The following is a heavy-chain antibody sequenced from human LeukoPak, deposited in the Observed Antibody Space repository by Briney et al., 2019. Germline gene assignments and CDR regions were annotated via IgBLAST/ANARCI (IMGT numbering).Heavy chain of an antibody. D-gene: IGHD6-13*01. CDR2: IKSKNSGGAI. J-gene: IGHJ4*02. CDR3: ATFWYSDDKSDY. CDR1: GITFNIAW. V-gene: IGHV3-15*05. Sequence: GESLPVSRADSGITFNIAWINWVRQAPGKGLEWVARIKSKNSGGAIDYAAPVKGRFTISRDDSKNTLYLQMNSLRTEDTAVYYCATFWYSDDKSDYWGQGTLVTVSS.